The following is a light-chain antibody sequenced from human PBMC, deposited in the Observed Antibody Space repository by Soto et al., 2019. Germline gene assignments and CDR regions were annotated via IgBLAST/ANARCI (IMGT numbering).Light chain of an antibody. CDR1: SSDVGGYNY. Sequence: QSVLTQPASVSGSPGQSITISCTGTSSDVGGYNYVSWYQQHPAKAPKVMIYDVSNRPSGVSNRFSGSKSGNTASLTISGLQAEDEADYYCYSSTSSSTYVFGTGTKVTVL. CDR3: YSSTSSSTYV. J-gene: IGLJ1*01. CDR2: DVS. V-gene: IGLV2-14*03.